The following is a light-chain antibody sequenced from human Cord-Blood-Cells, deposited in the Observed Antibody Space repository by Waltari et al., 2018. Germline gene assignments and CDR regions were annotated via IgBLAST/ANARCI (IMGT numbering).Light chain of an antibody. V-gene: IGLV1-44*01. Sequence: QSVLTQPPSASGTPAQRVTIPCSGSSSYTGSTTVNLYQQLPGTAPKLLIYSNNQPPSGVPDRFSGSKSGTSASLAISGLQSEDEADYYCAAWDDSLNVFGTGTKVTVL. CDR2: SNN. CDR1: SSYTGSTT. J-gene: IGLJ1*01. CDR3: AAWDDSLNV.